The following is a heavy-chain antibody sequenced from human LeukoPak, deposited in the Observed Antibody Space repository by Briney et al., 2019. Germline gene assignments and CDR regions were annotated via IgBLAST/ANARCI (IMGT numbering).Heavy chain of an antibody. Sequence: PSETLSLTCTVSVGSISRGDYYWSWIRQPPGKGLEWIGYIYYSGSTYYNPSLKSRVTMSVDTAKHQFSLKLSSVTAADTAVYYCAGGPTAGFDPWGQGTLVTVSS. CDR3: AGGPTAGFDP. V-gene: IGHV4-30-4*01. CDR1: VGSISRGDYY. J-gene: IGHJ5*02. CDR2: IYYSGST.